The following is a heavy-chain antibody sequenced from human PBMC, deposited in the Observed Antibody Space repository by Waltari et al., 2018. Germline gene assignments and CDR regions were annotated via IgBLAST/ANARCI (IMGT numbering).Heavy chain of an antibody. D-gene: IGHD6-19*01. J-gene: IGHJ4*02. Sequence: QVQLVESGGGVVQPGRSLRLSCAASGFTFSSYAMHWVRQAPGKGLEWVAGISYDGSNKYYADSVKGRFTISRDNAKNTLYLQMNSLRAEDTAVYYCARAGGAVAGPFDYWGQGTLVTVSS. CDR3: ARAGGAVAGPFDY. V-gene: IGHV3-30-3*01. CDR1: GFTFSSYA. CDR2: ISYDGSNK.